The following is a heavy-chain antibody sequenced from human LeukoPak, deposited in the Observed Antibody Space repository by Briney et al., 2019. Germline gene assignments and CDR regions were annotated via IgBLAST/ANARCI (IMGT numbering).Heavy chain of an antibody. CDR1: GFTFSSHS. V-gene: IGHV3-74*01. Sequence: GGSLRLSCAASGFTFSSHSMNWVRQAPGKGLVWVSRIASDGSSTTYADPVKGRFSISRDNAKNTLYLQMNSLRVEDTAVYYCARGRPHGNDYWGQGTLGTVSS. CDR2: IASDGSST. J-gene: IGHJ4*02. CDR3: ARGRPHGNDY. D-gene: IGHD4-23*01.